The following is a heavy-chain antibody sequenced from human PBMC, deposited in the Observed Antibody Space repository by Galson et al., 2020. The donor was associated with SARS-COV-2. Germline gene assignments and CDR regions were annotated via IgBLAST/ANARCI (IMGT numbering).Heavy chain of an antibody. CDR2: INHSGST. J-gene: IGHJ5*02. D-gene: IGHD2-2*01. CDR3: ARGLRGYQLPTHWFDP. CDR1: GGSFSGYY. V-gene: IGHV4-34*01. Sequence: SETLSLTCAVYGGSFSGYYWSWIRQPPGKGLEWIGEINHSGSTNYNPSLKSRVTISVDTSKNQFSLKLSSVTAADTAVYYCARGLRGYQLPTHWFDPWGQGTLVTVSS.